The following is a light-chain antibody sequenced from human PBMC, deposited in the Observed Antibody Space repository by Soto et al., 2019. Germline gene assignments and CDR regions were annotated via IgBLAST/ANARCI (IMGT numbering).Light chain of an antibody. J-gene: IGKJ5*01. CDR2: AAS. Sequence: IQVVKYPSSVSASVGDRGTITCRASQGISSWLAWYQQRPGKAPKLLIYAASSLQTRVPSRFSGSGSGTDFTLTISSVQAEDFATYYCQRNNSCTLKFGQGTRLEIK. CDR1: QGISSW. V-gene: IGKV1-12*01. CDR3: QRNNSCTLK.